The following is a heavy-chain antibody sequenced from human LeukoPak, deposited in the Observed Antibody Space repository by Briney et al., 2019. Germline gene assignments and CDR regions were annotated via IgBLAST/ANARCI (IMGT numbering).Heavy chain of an antibody. Sequence: SETLSLTCTVSGGSISSSSYYWGWIRQPPGKGLEWIGSIYYSGSTYYNPSLKSRVTISVDTSKNQFSLKLSSVTAADTAVYYCARRYSSSRDDYFDYWGQGTLVTVSS. CDR2: IYYSGST. J-gene: IGHJ4*02. CDR3: ARRYSSSRDDYFDY. D-gene: IGHD6-6*01. V-gene: IGHV4-39*01. CDR1: GGSISSSSYY.